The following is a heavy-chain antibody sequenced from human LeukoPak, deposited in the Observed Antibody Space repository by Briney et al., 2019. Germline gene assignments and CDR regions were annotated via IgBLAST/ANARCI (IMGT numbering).Heavy chain of an antibody. CDR1: GYTFTSYD. J-gene: IGHJ5*02. CDR3: AIRPYYYDSSGYLNWFDP. V-gene: IGHV1-8*01. Sequence: ASVKVSCKASGYTFTSYDINWVRQATGQGLEWMGWMNPNSGNTGYAQKFQGRVTMTRNTSISTAYMEMSSLRSEDTAVYYCAIRPYYYDSSGYLNWFDPWGQGTLVTVSS. CDR2: MNPNSGNT. D-gene: IGHD3-22*01.